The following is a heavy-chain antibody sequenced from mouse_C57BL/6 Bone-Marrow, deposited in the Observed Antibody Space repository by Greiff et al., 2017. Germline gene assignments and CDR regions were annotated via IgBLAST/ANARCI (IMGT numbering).Heavy chain of an antibody. CDR2: ILPGSGST. CDR1: GYTFTGYW. D-gene: IGHD1-1*01. CDR3: ASGEKFYYYPLWFAV. Sequence: QVQLQQSGAELMKPGASVKLSCKATGYTFTGYWIEWVKQRPGHGLEWIGEILPGSGSTNYNEKFKCKATFTADTSSNTAYMQLSSLTTEDSAIYYCASGEKFYYYPLWFAVWGTGTTVTVSA. J-gene: IGHJ3*01. V-gene: IGHV1-9*01.